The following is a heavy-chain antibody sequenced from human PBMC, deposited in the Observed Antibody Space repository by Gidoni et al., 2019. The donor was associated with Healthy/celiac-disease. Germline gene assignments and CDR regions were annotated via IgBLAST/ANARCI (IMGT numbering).Heavy chain of an antibody. CDR3: ARDPYSGYGEGNWFDP. CDR1: GDSASSTRAS. V-gene: IGHV6-1*01. D-gene: IGHD5-12*01. CDR2: TYYRYKWDN. J-gene: IGHJ5*02. Sequence: VQLQQSGPGLVTPSQTLSLTFSLSGDSASSTRASWNGIRQSPSRGLEWLGRTYYRYKWDNDYAVSVKSRITINPDTSKNQFSLQLNSVTPEDTAVYYCARDPYSGYGEGNWFDPWGQGTLVTVSS.